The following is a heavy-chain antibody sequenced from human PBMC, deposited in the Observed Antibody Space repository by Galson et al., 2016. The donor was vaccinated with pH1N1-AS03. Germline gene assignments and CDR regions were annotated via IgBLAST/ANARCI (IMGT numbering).Heavy chain of an antibody. CDR3: ASFPAFQTYFYGSGSDY. J-gene: IGHJ4*02. CDR2: ITYDGNYD. Sequence: SLRLSCAASGFTFSSFIMHWVRQAPGKGLEWVAAITYDGNYDSYAASVKGRFAVSRDNSKNTLHLQMNSLREEDTAVYYCASFPAFQTYFYGSGSDYWGQGTLVSVSP. CDR1: GFTFSSFI. D-gene: IGHD3-10*01. V-gene: IGHV3-30*01.